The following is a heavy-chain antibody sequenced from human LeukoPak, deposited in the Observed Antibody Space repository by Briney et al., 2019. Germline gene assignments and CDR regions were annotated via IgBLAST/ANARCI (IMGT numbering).Heavy chain of an antibody. D-gene: IGHD3-10*01. Sequence: GGSLRLSCAASGFTFSSYSMNWVRQAPGKGLEWVSSISSSSSYIYYADSVKGRFTISRDNAKNSLYLQMNSLRAEDTAVDYCARPVRGAFDIWGQGTMVTVSS. CDR2: ISSSSSYI. CDR3: ARPVRGAFDI. V-gene: IGHV3-21*01. J-gene: IGHJ3*02. CDR1: GFTFSSYS.